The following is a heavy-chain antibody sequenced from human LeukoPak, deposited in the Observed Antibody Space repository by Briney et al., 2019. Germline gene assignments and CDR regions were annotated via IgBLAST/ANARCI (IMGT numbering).Heavy chain of an antibody. CDR3: ARGYPNYYDSSGYYNEFDY. D-gene: IGHD3-22*01. CDR1: GGSFSGHY. V-gene: IGHV4-34*01. CDR2: INHSGST. J-gene: IGHJ4*02. Sequence: SETLSLTCAVYGGSFSGHYWSWIRQPPGKGLEWIGEINHSGSTNYNPSLKSRVTISVDTSKNQFSLKLGSVTAADTAVYYCARGYPNYYDSSGYYNEFDYWGQGTLVTVSS.